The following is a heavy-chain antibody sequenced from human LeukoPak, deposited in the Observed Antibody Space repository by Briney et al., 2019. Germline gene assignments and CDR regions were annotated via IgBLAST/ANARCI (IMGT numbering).Heavy chain of an antibody. CDR3: AREGIAVAGREWYFDL. J-gene: IGHJ2*01. D-gene: IGHD6-19*01. Sequence: ASVKVSCKASGGTFSSYAISWVRQAPGQGLEWMGGIIPIFGTANYAQKFQGRVTITADKSTSTAYMELSSLRSEDTAVYYCAREGIAVAGREWYFDLWGRGTLVTVSS. CDR2: IIPIFGTA. V-gene: IGHV1-69*06. CDR1: GGTFSSYA.